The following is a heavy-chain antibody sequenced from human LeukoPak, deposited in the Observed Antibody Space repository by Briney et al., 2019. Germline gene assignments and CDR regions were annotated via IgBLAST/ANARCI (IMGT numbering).Heavy chain of an antibody. V-gene: IGHV1-2*02. CDR2: INPNSGGT. J-gene: IGHJ5*02. CDR1: GYTFTGYY. CDR3: ARDGGVYGDYDYNWFDP. D-gene: IGHD4-17*01. Sequence: ASVKVSCKASGYTFTGYYMHWVRQAPGQGLEWMGWINPNSGGTNYAQKFQGRVTMTRDTSISTAYMELSRLRSDDTAVYYCARDGGVYGDYDYNWFDPWGQGSLVTVSS.